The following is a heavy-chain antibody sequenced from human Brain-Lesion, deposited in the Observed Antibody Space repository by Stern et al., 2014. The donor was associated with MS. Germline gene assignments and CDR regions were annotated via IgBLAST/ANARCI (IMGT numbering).Heavy chain of an antibody. V-gene: IGHV4-39*01. J-gene: IGHJ4*02. CDR1: GGSISSSTYY. Sequence: QVQLQESGPGLVKPSETLSLTCTVSGGSISSSTYYWAWIRQPPGKGLAWIGNLYYSGFTYYNPSLKSRVTISVDMSKNQFSLKLSSVTAADTAIYYCARHDSVPRPSQLYSARDRGPGYFDYWGQGTLVTVSS. CDR2: LYYSGFT. D-gene: IGHD1-26*01. CDR3: ARHDSVPRPSQLYSARDRGPGYFDY.